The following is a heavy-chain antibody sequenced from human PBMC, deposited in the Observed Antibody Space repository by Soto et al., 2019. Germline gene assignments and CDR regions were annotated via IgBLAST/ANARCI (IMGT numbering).Heavy chain of an antibody. V-gene: IGHV4-59*01. Sequence: SETLSLTCTVSGGSISSYYWSWIRQPPGKGLEWIGYIYYSGSTNYNPSLKSRVTISVDTSKNQFSLKLSSVTAADTAVYYCAREAPLNRYFDWLGQGTLVTVSS. D-gene: IGHD3-9*01. CDR2: IYYSGST. CDR3: AREAPLNRYFDW. CDR1: GGSISSYY. J-gene: IGHJ4*02.